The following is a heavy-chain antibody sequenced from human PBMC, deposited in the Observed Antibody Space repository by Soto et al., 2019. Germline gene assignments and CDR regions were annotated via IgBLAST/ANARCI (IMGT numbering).Heavy chain of an antibody. CDR3: VLWPPYYFDY. CDR2: ISGSGGST. V-gene: IGHV3-23*01. J-gene: IGHJ4*02. CDR1: GFTFSSYA. D-gene: IGHD3-10*01. Sequence: EVQLLESGGGLVQPGGSLRLSCAASGFTFSSYAVSWVREAPGKGLEWVSAISGSGGSTYYADSVKGRFTISRDNSKNTLYLQMNSLRAEDTAVYYCVLWPPYYFDYWGQGTLVTVSS.